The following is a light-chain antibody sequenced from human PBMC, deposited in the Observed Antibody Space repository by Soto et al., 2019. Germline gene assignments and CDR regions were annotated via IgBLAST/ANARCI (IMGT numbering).Light chain of an antibody. V-gene: IGKV3-11*01. CDR1: QSFRGL. J-gene: IGKJ5*01. CDR3: QQRHMCPIT. Sequence: EVVVTQSPATMSVSTGERDTLSCRASQSFRGLLAWYQQKPGQAPRLLIYDAYNRATGIPPRFSGSGSGTDFTLTISSLEPEDSAVYYCQQRHMCPITVGHGTRLDIK. CDR2: DAY.